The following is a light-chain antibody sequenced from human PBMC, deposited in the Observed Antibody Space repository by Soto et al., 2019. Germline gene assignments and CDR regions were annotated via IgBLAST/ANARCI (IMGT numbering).Light chain of an antibody. CDR3: ATWDDNLKVV. CDR1: TSNIRTNS. CDR2: GND. J-gene: IGLJ3*02. Sequence: QSVLTQPPSASGTPGQRVTNSCSGGTSNIRTNSVNWYQQLPGMAPKLLIYGNDQRPSGVPGRFSGSASGPSASLAINGLQSEDEAEYYCATWDDNLKVVFGGGTMLTVL. V-gene: IGLV1-44*01.